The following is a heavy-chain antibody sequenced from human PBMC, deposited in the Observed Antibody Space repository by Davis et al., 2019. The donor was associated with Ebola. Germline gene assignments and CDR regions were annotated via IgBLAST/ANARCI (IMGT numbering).Heavy chain of an antibody. CDR1: GGSISSSNW. D-gene: IGHD2-15*01. J-gene: IGHJ4*02. V-gene: IGHV4-4*02. CDR3: ARALMDGSSVLGY. Sequence: PSETLSLTCAVSGGSISSSNWWSWVRQPPGKGLEWIGEIYHSGSTNYNPSLKSRVTISVDKSKNQFSLKLSSVTAADTAVYYCARALMDGSSVLGYWGQGTLITVSS. CDR2: IYHSGST.